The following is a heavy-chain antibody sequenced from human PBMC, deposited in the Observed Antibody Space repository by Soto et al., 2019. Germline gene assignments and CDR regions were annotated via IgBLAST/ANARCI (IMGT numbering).Heavy chain of an antibody. J-gene: IGHJ3*01. D-gene: IGHD2-8*02. CDR1: GGTFSNYV. Sequence: QVQLVQSGAEVKKPGSSVKVSCEASGGTFSNYVISWLRQAPGQGPEWMGGISPIYDAANYARKFQGRVTMTADESTSTAYLELIGLKSEDSAIYYCAIYWTAGTFYGAFDVWGQGTMVIVSP. V-gene: IGHV1-69*01. CDR3: AIYWTAGTFYGAFDV. CDR2: ISPIYDAA.